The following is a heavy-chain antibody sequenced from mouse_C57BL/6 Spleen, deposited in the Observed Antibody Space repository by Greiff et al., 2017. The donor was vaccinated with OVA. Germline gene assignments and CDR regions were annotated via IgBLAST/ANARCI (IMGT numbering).Heavy chain of an antibody. V-gene: IGHV1-53*01. D-gene: IGHD1-1*01. CDR2: IYPSNGGT. J-gene: IGHJ2*01. CDR1: GYTFTSYW. CDR3: ARGVITEVVANDY. Sequence: QVQLQQPGTEPVKPGASVKLSCKASGYTFTSYWMPWVKPRPGQGPEWIGNIYPSNGGTNYNEKFKSKATLTVDKSSSTAYMQLSSLTSEDSAVYYCARGVITEVVANDYWGQGTTLTVSS.